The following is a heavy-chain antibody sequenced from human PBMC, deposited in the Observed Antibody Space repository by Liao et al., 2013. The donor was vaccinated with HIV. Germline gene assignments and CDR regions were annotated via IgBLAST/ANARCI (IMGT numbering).Heavy chain of an antibody. V-gene: IGHV4-4*07. CDR3: ARVDQYYDYWRGYENWFDP. CDR1: GGSISSYY. J-gene: IGHJ5*02. D-gene: IGHD3-3*01. Sequence: QVQLQESGPGLVKPSETLSLTCTVSGGSISSYYWSWIRQPAGKGLEWLGRIYTSGSTNYNPSLKSRVTMSVDTSKNQFSLKLSSVTAADTAVYYCARVDQYYDYWRGYENWFDPWGQGTLVIVSS. CDR2: IYTSGST.